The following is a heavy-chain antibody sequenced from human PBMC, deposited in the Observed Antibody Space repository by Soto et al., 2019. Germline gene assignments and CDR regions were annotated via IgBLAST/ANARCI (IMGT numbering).Heavy chain of an antibody. CDR1: GYTFTGYY. Sequence: GASVKVSCKASGYTFTGYYMHWVRQAPGQGLEWMGWINPNSGGTNYAQKFQGWVTMTRDTSISTAYMELSRLRSDDTAVYYCACSSIHTLRPGRDGMDVWGQGTTVTVSS. J-gene: IGHJ6*02. V-gene: IGHV1-2*04. CDR3: ACSSIHTLRPGRDGMDV. CDR2: INPNSGGT. D-gene: IGHD6-6*01.